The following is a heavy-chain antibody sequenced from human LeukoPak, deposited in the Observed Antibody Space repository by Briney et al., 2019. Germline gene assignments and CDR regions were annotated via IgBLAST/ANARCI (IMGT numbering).Heavy chain of an antibody. J-gene: IGHJ4*02. Sequence: SETLSLTCTVSGGSISSYYWSWIRQPPGKGLEWIGYIYYSGSTNYNPSLKSRVTISVDTSKNQFSLKLSSVTAADTAVYYCARMVRGLSGGYFDYWGQGTLVTVSS. CDR1: GGSISSYY. D-gene: IGHD3-10*01. CDR3: ARMVRGLSGGYFDY. CDR2: IYYSGST. V-gene: IGHV4-59*01.